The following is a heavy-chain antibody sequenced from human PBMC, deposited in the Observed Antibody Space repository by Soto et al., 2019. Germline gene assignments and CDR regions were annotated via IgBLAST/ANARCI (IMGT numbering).Heavy chain of an antibody. V-gene: IGHV1-69*01. CDR2: IIPIFGTA. D-gene: IGHD3-10*01. CDR1: GGTFSSYA. CDR3: ARGTLLVRGVIYYHGMDV. J-gene: IGHJ6*01. Sequence: QVQLVQSGAEVKKPGSSVKVSCKASGGTFSSYAISWVRQAPGQGLEWMVGIIPIFGTANYAQKFQGRFTITADASTSTAYMELSSLRFEDTAVYYCARGTLLVRGVIYYHGMDVRGQGTTVTVSS.